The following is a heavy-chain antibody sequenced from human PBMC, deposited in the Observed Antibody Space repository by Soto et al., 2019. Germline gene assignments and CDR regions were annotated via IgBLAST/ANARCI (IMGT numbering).Heavy chain of an antibody. CDR2: IIPIFGTA. Sequence: SVKVSCKASGGTFSSYAISWVRQAPGQGLEWMGGIIPIFGTANYAQKFQGRVTITADESTSTAYMELSSLRSEDTAVYYCARDQNDYGSGNYGMDVWGQGTTVTVSS. J-gene: IGHJ6*02. CDR1: GGTFSSYA. D-gene: IGHD3-10*01. V-gene: IGHV1-69*13. CDR3: ARDQNDYGSGNYGMDV.